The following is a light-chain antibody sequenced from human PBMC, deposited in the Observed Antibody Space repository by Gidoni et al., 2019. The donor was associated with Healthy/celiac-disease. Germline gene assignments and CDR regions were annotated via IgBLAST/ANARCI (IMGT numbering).Light chain of an antibody. V-gene: IGKV3-11*01. Sequence: EIVLTQSPATLSLSPGERATLSCRASQSVSSYLAWYQQKPGQAPRLLIYDASNRATGTDFTLTISSLEPEDFAVYYCQQRSNWPPLTFGGGTKVEIK. J-gene: IGKJ4*01. CDR3: QQRSNWPPLT. CDR1: QSVSSY. CDR2: DAS.